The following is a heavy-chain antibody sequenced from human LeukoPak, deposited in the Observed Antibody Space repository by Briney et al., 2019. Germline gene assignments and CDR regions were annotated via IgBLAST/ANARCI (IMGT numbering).Heavy chain of an antibody. V-gene: IGHV4-59*01. J-gene: IGHJ4*02. CDR3: ARASSSHLVY. CDR2: IYYSGST. CDR1: GGSISSYY. Sequence: SETLSLTCTVSGGSISSYYWSWIRQPPGKGLEWIGYIYYSGSTNYNPSLKSRVTISVDTSKNQFSLKLSSVTAADTAVYYCARASSSHLVYWGQGTLVTVSS. D-gene: IGHD6-13*01.